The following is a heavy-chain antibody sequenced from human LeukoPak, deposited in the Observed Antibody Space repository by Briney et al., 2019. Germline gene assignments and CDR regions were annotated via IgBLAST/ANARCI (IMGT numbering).Heavy chain of an antibody. V-gene: IGHV3-48*01. D-gene: IGHD6-13*01. Sequence: GGSLRLSCAPSVFTFSSYSMNCVPHSPGEGVEWGSYIRSNSSTIYYAYSEKGRFPISRDKAKNSMYLQMNSLRAEDTAVYYCARERIAAAAKNWFDAWGQGTLVTASS. CDR1: VFTFSSYS. J-gene: IGHJ5*02. CDR2: IRSNSSTI. CDR3: ARERIAAAAKNWFDA.